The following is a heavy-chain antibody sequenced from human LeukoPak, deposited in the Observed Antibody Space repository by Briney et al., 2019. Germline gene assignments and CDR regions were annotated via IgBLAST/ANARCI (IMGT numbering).Heavy chain of an antibody. D-gene: IGHD1-26*01. CDR2: INPSGGST. V-gene: IGHV1-46*01. CDR3: ARDKGYFLFDY. Sequence: GASVKVSCKASGYTFTSYGISWVRQAPGQGLEWMGIINPSGGSTSYAQKFQGRVTMTRDTSTSTVYMELSSLRSEDTAVYYCARDKGYFLFDYWGQGTLVTVSS. J-gene: IGHJ4*02. CDR1: GYTFTSYG.